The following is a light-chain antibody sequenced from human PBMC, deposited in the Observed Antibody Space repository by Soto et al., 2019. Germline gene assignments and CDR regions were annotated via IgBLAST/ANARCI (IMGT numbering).Light chain of an antibody. CDR2: GDN. Sequence: QSVLTQPPSVSGAPGQRVTIPCTGSSSNIGSYYDVHGYQQLPGTVPKLLIYGDNNRPSGVPVRFSGSKSGTSASLAITGLQAEDEADYYCQSYDSSLSHVVFGGGTKLTVL. CDR1: SSNIGSYYD. J-gene: IGLJ2*01. V-gene: IGLV1-40*01. CDR3: QSYDSSLSHVV.